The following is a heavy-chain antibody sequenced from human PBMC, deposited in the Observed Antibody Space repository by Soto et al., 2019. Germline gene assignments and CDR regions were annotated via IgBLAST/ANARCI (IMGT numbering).Heavy chain of an antibody. CDR3: AREYTYGAPYYFDY. Sequence: SETLSLTCTVSSGSISSYYWNWIRQPAGKGLEWIGRIHYSGATNYSPSLKSRVTMSVDLSKNQFSLGLSSVTAADTAGYYCAREYTYGAPYYFDYWGRGALVTVSS. CDR2: IHYSGAT. D-gene: IGHD5-18*01. J-gene: IGHJ4*02. V-gene: IGHV4-4*07. CDR1: SGSISSYY.